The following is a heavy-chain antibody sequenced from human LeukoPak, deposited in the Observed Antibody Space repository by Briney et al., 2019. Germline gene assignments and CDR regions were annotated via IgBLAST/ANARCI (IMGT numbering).Heavy chain of an antibody. J-gene: IGHJ4*02. CDR1: GGSFSGYY. D-gene: IGHD3-22*01. Sequence: SETLSLTCAVYGGSFSGYYWSWIRQPPGKGLEWIGEINHSGSTNYNPSLKSRVTISVDTSKNQFSLKLSSVTAADTAVYYCARGHYYDSRGYYGYWGQGTLVTVSS. V-gene: IGHV4-34*01. CDR2: INHSGST. CDR3: ARGHYYDSRGYYGY.